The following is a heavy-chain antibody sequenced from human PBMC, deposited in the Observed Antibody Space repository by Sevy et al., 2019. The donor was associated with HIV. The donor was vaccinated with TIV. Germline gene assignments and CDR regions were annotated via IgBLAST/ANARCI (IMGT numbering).Heavy chain of an antibody. CDR3: ARKYDSSGYFDY. CDR1: GFTFSNYA. V-gene: IGHV3-23*01. J-gene: IGHJ4*02. D-gene: IGHD3-22*01. CDR2: ISGSGGSGDKT. Sequence: GGSLRLSCAASGFTFSNYAMNWVRQAPGKGLEWVSGISGSGGSGDKTNYADSVKGRFTISRDDSQTSLYLQLNSLRAEDTAIYYCARKYDSSGYFDYWGQGTLVTVSS.